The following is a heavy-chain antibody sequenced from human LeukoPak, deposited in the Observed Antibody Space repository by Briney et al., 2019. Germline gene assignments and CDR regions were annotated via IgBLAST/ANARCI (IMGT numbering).Heavy chain of an antibody. J-gene: IGHJ6*02. Sequence: ASVKVSCKASGYTFTSYGISWARQAPGQGLEWMGWISAYNGNTNYAQKLQGRVTMTTDTSTSTAYMELRSLRSDDTAVYYCYRSGSYYYYYYGMDVWGQGTTVTVSS. D-gene: IGHD3-10*01. V-gene: IGHV1-18*01. CDR2: ISAYNGNT. CDR1: GYTFTSYG. CDR3: YRSGSYYYYYYGMDV.